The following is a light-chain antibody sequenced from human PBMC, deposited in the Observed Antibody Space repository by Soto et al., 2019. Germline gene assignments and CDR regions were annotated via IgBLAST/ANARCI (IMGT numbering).Light chain of an antibody. V-gene: IGKV3-15*01. CDR1: QSVNRN. J-gene: IGKJ4*01. CDR3: QQYDNWPALT. CDR2: AAS. Sequence: EIVMAQSPATLSVSPGERATLSCRASQSVNRNVAWYQQKPGQPPRLLIYAASTRATGLPARFSASGSGTEFTLIISSLQYEYFAVYYCQQYDNWPALTFGGGTKVE.